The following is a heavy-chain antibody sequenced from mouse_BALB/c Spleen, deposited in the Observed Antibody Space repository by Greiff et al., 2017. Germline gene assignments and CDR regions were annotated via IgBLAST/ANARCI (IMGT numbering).Heavy chain of an antibody. CDR3: ARGDGYYGTDYAVDY. J-gene: IGHJ4*01. V-gene: IGHV5-12-2*01. Sequence: EVKLVESGGGLVQPGGSLKLSCAASGFTFSSYTMSWVRQTPEKRLEWVAYISNGGGSTYYPDTVKGRFTISRDNAKNTLYLQMSSLKSEDTAMYYCARGDGYYGTDYAVDYWGQGTSVTVSS. D-gene: IGHD2-3*01. CDR2: ISNGGGST. CDR1: GFTFSSYT.